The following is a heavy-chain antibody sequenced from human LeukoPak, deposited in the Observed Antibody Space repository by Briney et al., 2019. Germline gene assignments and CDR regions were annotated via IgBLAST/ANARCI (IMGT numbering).Heavy chain of an antibody. CDR1: GFTFSSCG. CDR3: AKDLFNGFQPNSVAARPGACDY. Sequence: GRSLRLSCAASGFTFSSCGMHWVRQAPGKGLERVAVIWYDGSNKYYADSVKGRFTISRDNSKNTLYLQMNSLRAEDTAVYYCAKDLFNGFQPNSVAARPGACDYWGQGTLVTVSS. J-gene: IGHJ4*02. CDR2: IWYDGSNK. V-gene: IGHV3-33*06. D-gene: IGHD6-6*01.